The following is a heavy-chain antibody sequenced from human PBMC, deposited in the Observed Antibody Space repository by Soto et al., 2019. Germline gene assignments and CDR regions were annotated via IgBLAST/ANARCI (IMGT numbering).Heavy chain of an antibody. CDR3: ARDYDFWSGYPQYGMDF. D-gene: IGHD3-3*01. CDR2: ISSSSSYI. J-gene: IGHJ6*02. V-gene: IGHV3-21*01. CDR1: GFTFSSYS. Sequence: PGESLRLACAASGFTFSSYSMNWVRQAPGKGLEWVSSISSSSSYIYYADSVKGRFTISRDNAKNSLYLQMNSLRAEDTAVYYCARDYDFWSGYPQYGMDFWGPGTTVNVAS.